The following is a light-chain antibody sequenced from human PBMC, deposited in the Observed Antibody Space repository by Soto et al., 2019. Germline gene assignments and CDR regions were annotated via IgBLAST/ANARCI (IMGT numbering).Light chain of an antibody. CDR1: QSLLHSNGYNY. V-gene: IGKV2-28*01. CDR2: LGS. Sequence: DIVMTQSPLSLPVTPVEPASISFRSSQSLLHSNGYNYLDWYLQKPGQSPQLLIYLGSNRASGVPDRFSGSGSGTDFTLKISGVEAEDVGVYYCMQALQTPLTFGGGTKVDIK. J-gene: IGKJ4*01. CDR3: MQALQTPLT.